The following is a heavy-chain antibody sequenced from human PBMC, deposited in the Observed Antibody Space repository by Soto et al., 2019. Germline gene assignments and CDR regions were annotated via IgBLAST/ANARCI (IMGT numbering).Heavy chain of an antibody. Sequence: QVQLQESGPGLVKPSETLSLTCTVSGASFKSGSYSWSWIRQPPGKELEWIGYVYHTGRTSYNPSLKSRVSISMDTSKNQLSLNLASVTAADTAVYFCARDFAYFDSWGQGTLVTVSS. D-gene: IGHD3-3*01. CDR2: VYHTGRT. J-gene: IGHJ4*02. CDR1: GASFKSGSYS. V-gene: IGHV4-61*01. CDR3: ARDFAYFDS.